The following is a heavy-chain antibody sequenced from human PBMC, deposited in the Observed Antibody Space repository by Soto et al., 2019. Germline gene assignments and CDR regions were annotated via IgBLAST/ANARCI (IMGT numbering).Heavy chain of an antibody. J-gene: IGHJ5*02. CDR2: SDGAGSTI. CDR1: GFTFSSHE. D-gene: IGHD3-10*01. V-gene: IGHV3-48*03. CDR3: ARGNWFDP. Sequence: GGSLRLSCAASGFTFSSHEMNWVRQAPGKGLEWVSYSDGAGSTIYYADSVRGRFTVSRDNAKNSLYLQMNSLRAEDTAVYHCARGNWFDPWGQGTLVTVSS.